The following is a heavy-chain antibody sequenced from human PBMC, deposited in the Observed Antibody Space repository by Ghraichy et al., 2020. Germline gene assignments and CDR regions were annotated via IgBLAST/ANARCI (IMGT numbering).Heavy chain of an antibody. D-gene: IGHD6-19*01. Sequence: GESLNISCKGSGYSFNNYWINWVRQMPGKGLEWMGRIDPSDSYTNYSPSFQGHVTISTDKSISTAYLQWSSLKASDTAMYYCARHKWWLVSPPPVLGAFDIWGQGTMVTVSS. CDR2: IDPSDSYT. V-gene: IGHV5-10-1*01. CDR3: ARHKWWLVSPPPVLGAFDI. CDR1: GYSFNNYW. J-gene: IGHJ3*02.